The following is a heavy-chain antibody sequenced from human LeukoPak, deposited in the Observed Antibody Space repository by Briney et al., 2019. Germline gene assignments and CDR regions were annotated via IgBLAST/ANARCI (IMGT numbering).Heavy chain of an antibody. CDR1: GGTFSSYA. V-gene: IGHV1-69*05. D-gene: IGHD6-13*01. CDR3: ASRAYPRYSSSWGRSYYFDY. CDR2: IIPIFGTA. Sequence: VASVKVSCKASGGTFSSYAISWVRQAPGQGLEWMGGIIPIFGTANYAQKFQGRVTITTDESTSTAYMELSSLRSEDTAVYYCASRAYPRYSSSWGRSYYFDYWGQGTLVTVSS. J-gene: IGHJ4*02.